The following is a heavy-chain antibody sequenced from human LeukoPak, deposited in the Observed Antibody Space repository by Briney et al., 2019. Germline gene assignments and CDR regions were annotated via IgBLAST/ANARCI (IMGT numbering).Heavy chain of an antibody. CDR1: GGSISSSSYY. D-gene: IGHD1-14*01. Sequence: SETLSLTCTVSGGSISSSSYYWGWIRQPPGKGLEWIGSIYYSGSTYYNPSLKSRVTISVDTSKNQFSLKLSSVTAADTAVYYCERTTGWYFDPWGQGTLVTVSS. CDR2: IYYSGST. J-gene: IGHJ5*02. V-gene: IGHV4-39*07. CDR3: ERTTGWYFDP.